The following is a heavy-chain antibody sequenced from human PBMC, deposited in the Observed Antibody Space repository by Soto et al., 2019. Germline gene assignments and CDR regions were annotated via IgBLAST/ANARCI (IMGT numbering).Heavy chain of an antibody. CDR3: ARDVGYGLIDY. CDR2: INAYNGNT. V-gene: IGHV1-18*01. D-gene: IGHD5-18*01. CDR1: GYTFTSYG. Sequence: QVQLVQSGAEVKKPGASVKVSCKASGYTFTSYGISWVRQAPGQGLEWMGWINAYNGNTNYAQKLQGRVTMTTDTSTRTADGELRSLRSDYTAVYYCARDVGYGLIDYWGQGTLVTVSS. J-gene: IGHJ4*02.